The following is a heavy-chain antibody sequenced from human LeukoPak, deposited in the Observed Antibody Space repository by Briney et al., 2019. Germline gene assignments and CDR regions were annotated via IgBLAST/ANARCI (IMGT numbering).Heavy chain of an antibody. CDR3: ARNPPLWFGEID. J-gene: IGHJ4*02. Sequence: PSETLSLTCTVSGGSISGSSYYWSWIRQPPGKGLEWIGYIYYSGSTNYNPSLKSRVTISVDTSKNQFSLKLSSVTAADTAVYYCARNPPLWFGEIDWGQGTLVTVSS. V-gene: IGHV4-61*01. CDR2: IYYSGST. CDR1: GGSISGSSYY. D-gene: IGHD3-10*01.